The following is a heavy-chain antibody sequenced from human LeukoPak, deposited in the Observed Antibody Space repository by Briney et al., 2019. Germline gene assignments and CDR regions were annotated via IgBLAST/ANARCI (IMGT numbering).Heavy chain of an antibody. V-gene: IGHV1-69*01. CDR2: IIPIFGTA. D-gene: IGHD3-16*01. J-gene: IGHJ6*02. CDR3: ARVGGYYYYYGMDV. CDR1: GDTFSSYA. Sequence: SVKVSCKASGDTFSSYAISWVRQAPGQGLEWMGGIIPIFGTANYAQKLQGRVTITADESTSTAYMELSGLRSEDTAVYYCARVGGYYYYYGMDVWGQGTTVTVSS.